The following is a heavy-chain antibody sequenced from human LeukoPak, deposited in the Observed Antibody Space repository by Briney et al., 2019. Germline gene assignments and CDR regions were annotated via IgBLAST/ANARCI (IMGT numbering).Heavy chain of an antibody. D-gene: IGHD2-15*01. J-gene: IGHJ6*02. Sequence: PSETLSLTCTVSGGSISSYYWSWIRQPPGKGLEWIGYIYYSGSTNYNPSLKSRVTISVDTSKNQFSLKLSSVTAAGTAVYYCARAWSQGYYYGMDVWGQGTTVTVSS. CDR2: IYYSGST. CDR1: GGSISSYY. CDR3: ARAWSQGYYYGMDV. V-gene: IGHV4-59*01.